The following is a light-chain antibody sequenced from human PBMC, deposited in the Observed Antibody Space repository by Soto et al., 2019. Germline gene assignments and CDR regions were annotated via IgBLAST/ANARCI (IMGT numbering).Light chain of an antibody. CDR1: RRDVGGYNY. J-gene: IGLJ1*01. CDR3: NSYRSSTTRYV. V-gene: IGLV2-14*03. Sequence: QFLLTQPASLSWSPGQSIPLSFTGNRRDVGGYNYVSWYQQYPGKAPKLIISDVTDRPSGISSRFSGSKSGNTASLTISGLQAEDEADYYCNSYRSSTTRYVFGTGTRSPS. CDR2: DVT.